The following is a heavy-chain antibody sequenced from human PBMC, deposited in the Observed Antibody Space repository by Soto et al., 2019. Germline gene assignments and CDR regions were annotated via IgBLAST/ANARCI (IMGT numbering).Heavy chain of an antibody. Sequence: ASVKVSCKASGDTFTDYFIHWVRQAPGQGFEWMGWINPKSRGTNYAQKFQGRVTMTRDTSNSTAYMELRGLRSDDTAVYYCARVTLKAGNWFDPWGQGTLVTVSS. V-gene: IGHV1-2*02. CDR1: GDTFTDYF. J-gene: IGHJ5*02. CDR2: INPKSRGT. CDR3: ARVTLKAGNWFDP.